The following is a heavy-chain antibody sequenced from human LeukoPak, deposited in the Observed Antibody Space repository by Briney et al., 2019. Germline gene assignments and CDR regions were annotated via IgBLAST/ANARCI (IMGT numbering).Heavy chain of an antibody. D-gene: IGHD3-16*02. J-gene: IGHJ4*02. Sequence: SETLSLTCTVSGGSISSSSYYWGWIRQPPGKGLEWIGSIYYSGSTYYNPSLKSRVTISVDTSKNQFSLKLSSVTAADTAVYYCARCIGYTDYWGQGTLVTVSS. V-gene: IGHV4-39*07. CDR1: GGSISSSSYY. CDR3: ARCIGYTDY. CDR2: IYYSGST.